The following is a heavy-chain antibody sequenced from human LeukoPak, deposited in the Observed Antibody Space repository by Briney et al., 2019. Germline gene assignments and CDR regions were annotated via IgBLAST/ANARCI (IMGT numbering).Heavy chain of an antibody. J-gene: IGHJ5*02. Sequence: GASVKVSCKASGGTFSSYAISWVRQAPGQGLEWMGRIIPILGIANYAQKFQGRVTMTRDTSTSTVYMELSSLRSEDTAVYYCARGSSGLYNWFDPWGQGTLVTVSS. CDR3: ARGSSGLYNWFDP. D-gene: IGHD3-22*01. V-gene: IGHV1-69*04. CDR2: IIPILGIA. CDR1: GGTFSSYA.